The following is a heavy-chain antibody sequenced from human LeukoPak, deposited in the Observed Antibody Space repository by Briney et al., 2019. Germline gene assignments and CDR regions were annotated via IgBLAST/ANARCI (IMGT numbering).Heavy chain of an antibody. J-gene: IGHJ3*02. Sequence: ASVKVSCKASGYTFTSYYMHWVRQAPGQGLEWMGIINPSGGSTSYAQKFQGRVTITADKSTSTAYMGLSSLRSEDTAVYYCASCNQTGEVRAFDIWGQGTMVTVSS. CDR3: ASCNQTGEVRAFDI. CDR2: INPSGGST. V-gene: IGHV1-46*01. D-gene: IGHD7-27*01. CDR1: GYTFTSYY.